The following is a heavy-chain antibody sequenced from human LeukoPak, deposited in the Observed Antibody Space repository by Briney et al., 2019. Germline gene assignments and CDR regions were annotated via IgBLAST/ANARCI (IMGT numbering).Heavy chain of an antibody. Sequence: ASVKVSCKASGYTFTSYGISWVRQAPGQGLEWMGWISAYNGNTNYAQKLQGRVTMTTDTSTSTVYMELSSLRSEDTAVYYCARDRAAAGDFDYWGQGTLVTVSS. CDR2: ISAYNGNT. CDR3: ARDRAAAGDFDY. CDR1: GYTFTSYG. J-gene: IGHJ4*02. V-gene: IGHV1-18*01. D-gene: IGHD6-13*01.